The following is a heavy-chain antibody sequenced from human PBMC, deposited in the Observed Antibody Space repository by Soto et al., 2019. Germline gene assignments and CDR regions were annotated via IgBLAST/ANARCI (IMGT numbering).Heavy chain of an antibody. Sequence: GGSLRLSCAASGFTFSDYYMSWIRQAPGKGLEWLSYISTSSSTIHYADSVKGRFTISRDNAKNSLYLQMNSLRAEDTAVYYCARAPLNYDSSGYHFDYWGQGTLVTVSS. V-gene: IGHV3-11*04. D-gene: IGHD3-22*01. CDR3: ARAPLNYDSSGYHFDY. CDR2: ISTSSSTI. CDR1: GFTFSDYY. J-gene: IGHJ4*02.